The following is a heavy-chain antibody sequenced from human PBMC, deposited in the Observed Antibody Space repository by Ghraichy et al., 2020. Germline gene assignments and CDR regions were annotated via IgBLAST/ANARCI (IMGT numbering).Heavy chain of an antibody. CDR3: ARDPAGGDGHRENGMDV. D-gene: IGHD2-21*01. CDR2: IIAIFGTP. Sequence: SVKVSCKASGHTFMNYAINWVRQAPGQGLEWMGGIIAIFGTPNYAQKFQGRLTLTADEGTSTAHMELRDLIFEDTAVYYCARDPAGGDGHRENGMDVWGQGTTVIVSS. V-gene: IGHV1-69*13. J-gene: IGHJ6*02. CDR1: GHTFMNYA.